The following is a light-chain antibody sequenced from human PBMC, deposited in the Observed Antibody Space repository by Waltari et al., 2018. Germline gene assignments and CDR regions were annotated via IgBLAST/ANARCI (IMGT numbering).Light chain of an antibody. CDR2: DAS. Sequence: EIVLTQSPGTLSLSPGDRATLSCRASQSVSRTLAWYQQKPGQAPRLLIYDASSRATGIPDRFRGSGSGTDFSLTISRLEPEDFAVYYCQKYGTLPATFGQGTKGEIK. CDR3: QKYGTLPAT. CDR1: QSVSRT. J-gene: IGKJ1*01. V-gene: IGKV3-20*01.